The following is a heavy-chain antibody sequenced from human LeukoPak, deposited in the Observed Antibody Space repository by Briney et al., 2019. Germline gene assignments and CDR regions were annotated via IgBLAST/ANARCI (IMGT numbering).Heavy chain of an antibody. Sequence: GGSLRLSCAASGFTFSSYAMSWVRQAPGKGLEWVSGISSSGGSTYDADSVKGRFTISRDNSKNSLYLQMNSLRAEDTAVYYCARGHSSSWYSSGMDVWGQGTTVTVSS. V-gene: IGHV3-23*01. J-gene: IGHJ6*02. CDR3: ARGHSSSWYSSGMDV. CDR1: GFTFSSYA. CDR2: ISSSGGST. D-gene: IGHD6-13*01.